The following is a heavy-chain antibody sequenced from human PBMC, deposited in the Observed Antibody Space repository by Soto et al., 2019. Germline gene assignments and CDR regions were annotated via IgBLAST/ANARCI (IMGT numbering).Heavy chain of an antibody. CDR3: ARQIYDSDTGPNFQYYFDS. J-gene: IGHJ4*02. Sequence: PGESLKISCKGSGYSFAGYWITWVRQKPVKGLEWMGRIDPSDSQTYYSPSFRGHVTISVTKSITTVFLQWSSLRASDTAMYYCARQIYDSDTGPNFQYYFDSWGRGTPVSASS. CDR2: IDPSDSQT. V-gene: IGHV5-10-1*01. D-gene: IGHD3-22*01. CDR1: GYSFAGYW.